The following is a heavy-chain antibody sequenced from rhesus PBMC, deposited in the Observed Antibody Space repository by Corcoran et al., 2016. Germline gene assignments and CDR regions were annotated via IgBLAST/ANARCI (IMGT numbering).Heavy chain of an antibody. CDR2: ITDRGST. J-gene: IGHJ3*01. D-gene: IGHD3-28*01. CDR1: GVSLISVYYY. CDR3: ARAEYYYDRGYMGGAFDF. V-gene: IGHV4-122*02. Sequence: QVQLQESGPGLVKPSETLSLTRAFSGVSLISVYYYWCLIRQPPGTGLEWIGYITDRGSTRDNPSLKSRVTISRDTSKNQFSLKLSSVTAADTAVYYCARAEYYYDRGYMGGAFDFWGQGLRVTVSS.